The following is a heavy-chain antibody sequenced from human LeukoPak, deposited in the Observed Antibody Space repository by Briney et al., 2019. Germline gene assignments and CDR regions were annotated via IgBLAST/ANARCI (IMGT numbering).Heavy chain of an antibody. CDR3: ARDCRSGSCYDYYGMDV. V-gene: IGHV3-53*01. D-gene: IGHD2-15*01. Sequence: PGGSLRLSCAASGFTVSSNYMSWVRQAPGKGLEWVSVIYSGGSTYYADSVKGRFTISRDNSKNTLYLQMNSLRAEDTAVYYCARDCRSGSCYDYYGMDVWGQGTTVTVSS. CDR2: IYSGGST. J-gene: IGHJ6*02. CDR1: GFTVSSNY.